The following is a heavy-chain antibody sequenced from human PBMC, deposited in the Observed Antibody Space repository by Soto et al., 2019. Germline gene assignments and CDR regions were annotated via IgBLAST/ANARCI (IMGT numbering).Heavy chain of an antibody. CDR1: GGSISSYY. D-gene: IGHD4-17*01. Sequence: PSETLSLTCTVSGGSISSYYWSWIRQPPGKGLEWIGYIYYSGSTNYNPSLKSRVTISVDTSKNQFSLKLSSVTAADTAVYYCARASPYGDYYYWGQGTLVTVSS. V-gene: IGHV4-59*01. J-gene: IGHJ4*02. CDR2: IYYSGST. CDR3: ARASPYGDYYY.